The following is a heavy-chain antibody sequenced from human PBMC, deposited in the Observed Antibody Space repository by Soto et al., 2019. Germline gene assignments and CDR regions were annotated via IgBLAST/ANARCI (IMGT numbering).Heavy chain of an antibody. CDR2: INPNSGGT. Sequence: ASVKVSCKASGYTFTGYYMHWVRQAPGQGLEWMGWINPNSGGTNYAQKFQGRVTMTRDTSISTAYMELSRLRSDDTAVYYCARDREYSSSYIDYWGQGXLVTVYS. CDR1: GYTFTGYY. D-gene: IGHD6-6*01. V-gene: IGHV1-2*02. J-gene: IGHJ4*02. CDR3: ARDREYSSSYIDY.